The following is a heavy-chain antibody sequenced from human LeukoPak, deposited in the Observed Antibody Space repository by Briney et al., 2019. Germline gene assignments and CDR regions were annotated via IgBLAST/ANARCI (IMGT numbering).Heavy chain of an antibody. V-gene: IGHV3-7*01. D-gene: IGHD6-13*01. Sequence: QPGGSLRLSCAASGFPFSTYWMSWVRQAPGKGLEWVANIKQDGSGKYYVDSVKGRFTISRDNAKNSLYLQMNSLRAEDTAMYYCARDSAGNDYWGQGTLVTVSS. J-gene: IGHJ4*02. CDR1: GFPFSTYW. CDR3: ARDSAGNDY. CDR2: IKQDGSGK.